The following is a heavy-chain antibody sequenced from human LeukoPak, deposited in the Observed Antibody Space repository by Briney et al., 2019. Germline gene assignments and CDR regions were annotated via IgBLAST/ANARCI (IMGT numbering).Heavy chain of an antibody. CDR3: ARVLRGGWYFESGY. J-gene: IGHJ4*02. D-gene: IGHD6-19*01. CDR2: TNPNGGVT. CDR1: GYTFTDYY. Sequence: ASVKVSCKASGYTFTDYYLHWVRQAPGQGLEWMGWTNPNGGVTTYAQKFHSRVTLTRDTSISTAYMELTSLTSDDTAVYFCARVLRGGWYFESGYWGQGTLVTVSS. V-gene: IGHV1-2*02.